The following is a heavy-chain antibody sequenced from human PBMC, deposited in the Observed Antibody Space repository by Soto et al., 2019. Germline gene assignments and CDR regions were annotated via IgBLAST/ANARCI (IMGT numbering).Heavy chain of an antibody. CDR1: GFTFSSYS. Sequence: EVQLVESGGGLVQPGGSLRLSCAASGFTFSSYSMNWVRQAPGKGLEWVSYISSSSSTIYYADSVKGRCTISRDNAKNSLYLKMNSLRAEDTAVYYCAATYYDYIWGSYRHDYWGQGTLVTVSS. D-gene: IGHD3-16*02. CDR2: ISSSSSTI. V-gene: IGHV3-48*01. CDR3: AATYYDYIWGSYRHDY. J-gene: IGHJ4*02.